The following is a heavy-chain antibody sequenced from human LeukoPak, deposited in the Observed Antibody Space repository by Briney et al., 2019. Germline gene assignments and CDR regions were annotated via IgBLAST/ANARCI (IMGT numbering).Heavy chain of an antibody. J-gene: IGHJ6*03. D-gene: IGHD1-14*01. V-gene: IGHV1-46*01. CDR1: VYTFTNYY. CDR2: INPNGGST. CDR3: ARSSGRSPNRDYMDV. Sequence: ASVKVSCKASVYTFTNYYLHWVRQAPGQGLEWMGMINPNGGSTTYAQKFQGRVTMTRDTSTSTVYMELSSLRSEDTAVYYCARSSGRSPNRDYMDVWGKGTTVTISS.